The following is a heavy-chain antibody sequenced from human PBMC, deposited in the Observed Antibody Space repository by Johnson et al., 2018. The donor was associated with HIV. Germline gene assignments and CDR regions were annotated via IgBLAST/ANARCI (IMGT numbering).Heavy chain of an antibody. CDR3: TTGTTVPTWD. D-gene: IGHD4-17*01. V-gene: IGHV3-15*01. CDR2: IKSKTDGGTT. Sequence: KGLEWVGRIKSKTDGGTTDYAAPVKGRFTISRDDSKNTLYLQMNSLKTEDTAVYYCTTGTTVPTWDWGQGTMVTVSS. J-gene: IGHJ3*01.